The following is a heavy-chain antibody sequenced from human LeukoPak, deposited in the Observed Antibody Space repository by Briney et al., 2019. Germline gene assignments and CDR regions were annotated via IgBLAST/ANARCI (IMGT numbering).Heavy chain of an antibody. CDR1: GGTFSSYA. CDR2: IIPIFGTA. J-gene: IGHJ5*02. CDR3: ARTYCSSTSCYNNWFDP. V-gene: IGHV1-69*05. D-gene: IGHD2-2*01. Sequence: SVKVSCKASGGTFSSYAISWVRQAPGQGLEWMGGIIPIFGTANYAQKFQGRVTITTDESTSTAYMELSSLRSEDTAGYYCARTYCSSTSCYNNWFDPWGQGTLVTVSS.